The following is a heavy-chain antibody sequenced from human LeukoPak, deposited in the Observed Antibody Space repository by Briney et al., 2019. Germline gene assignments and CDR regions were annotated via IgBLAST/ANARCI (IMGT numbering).Heavy chain of an antibody. Sequence: GGSLRLSCAASGFTFSSYAMSWVRQAPGKGLEWVSSISSSSSYIYYADSVKGRFTISRDNAKNSLYLQMNSLRAEDTAVYYCARGFGGSYFYYYYYMDVWGKGTTVTVSS. V-gene: IGHV3-21*01. CDR2: ISSSSSYI. J-gene: IGHJ6*03. CDR1: GFTFSSYA. CDR3: ARGFGGSYFYYYYYMDV. D-gene: IGHD1-26*01.